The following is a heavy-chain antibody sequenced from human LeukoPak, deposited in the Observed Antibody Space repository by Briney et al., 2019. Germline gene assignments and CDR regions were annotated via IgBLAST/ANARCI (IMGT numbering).Heavy chain of an antibody. D-gene: IGHD2-15*01. CDR2: INPNRGGT. V-gene: IGHV1-2*02. CDR3: ASLGGSYDAFDI. J-gene: IGHJ3*02. CDR1: GFTFTAYY. Sequence: ASVKVSCKASGFTFTAYYMHWVRQAPGQRLEWMGWINPNRGGTNYAQKFQGRVIMTWDTSISTAYMELSRLRSDDTAVYYCASLGGSYDAFDIWGQGTMVTVSS.